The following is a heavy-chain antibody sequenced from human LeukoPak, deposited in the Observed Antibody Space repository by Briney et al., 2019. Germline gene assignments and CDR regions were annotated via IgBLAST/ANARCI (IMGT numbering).Heavy chain of an antibody. D-gene: IGHD3-10*01. J-gene: IGHJ4*02. CDR3: ARHAPLVRGVIYYFDH. CDR1: GYSFTSNW. V-gene: IGHV5-51*01. Sequence: GESLKISCKGSGYSFTSNWIGWVRQMPGKGLEWMGISYPGDSDTRYSPSFQGQVTISADKSISTAYLQWSSLKASDTALYYCARHAPLVRGVIYYFDHWGQGTLVTVSS. CDR2: SYPGDSDT.